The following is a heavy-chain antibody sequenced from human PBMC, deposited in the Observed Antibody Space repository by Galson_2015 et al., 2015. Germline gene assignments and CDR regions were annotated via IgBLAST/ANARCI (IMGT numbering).Heavy chain of an antibody. Sequence: SGKVAGKASGYTFTSYDINWARQATGQGLEWMGWMNPNSGNKGYAQKFQGRVTMTRNTSIRTAYMELSSLRYEDTAVYYGERGLLFHTWNDPISDAFEIWGQGTMVTVSS. D-gene: IGHD1-1*01. J-gene: IGHJ3*02. CDR1: GYTFTSYD. V-gene: IGHV1-8*01. CDR3: ERGLLFHTWNDPISDAFEI. CDR2: MNPNSGNK.